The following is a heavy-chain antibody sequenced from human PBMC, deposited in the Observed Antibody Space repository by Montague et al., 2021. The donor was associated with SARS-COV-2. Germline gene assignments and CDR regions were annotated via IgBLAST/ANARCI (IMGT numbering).Heavy chain of an antibody. CDR2: IHHSGST. D-gene: IGHD2-8*01. J-gene: IGHJ6*02. Sequence: SETLSLTCTVSGVSVLSHYSRWLRSELQSHLECVWRIHHSGSTKYNPFLESRVTVSVDRSKNQVSLKLSSVTPADTAVYYCARLLRSCSNGVCRTYYYYAMDVWGQGTTVTVSS. CDR3: ARLLRSCSNGVCRTYYYYAMDV. CDR1: GVSVLSHY. V-gene: IGHV4-59*02.